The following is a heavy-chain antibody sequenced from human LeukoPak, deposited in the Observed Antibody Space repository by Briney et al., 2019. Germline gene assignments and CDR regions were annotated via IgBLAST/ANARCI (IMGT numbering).Heavy chain of an antibody. CDR3: AREQLGGGFDY. J-gene: IGHJ4*02. D-gene: IGHD1-1*01. CDR2: IYSGGST. Sequence: PGGSLRLSCVASGFTFDEYGMSWVRQAPGKGLEWVSVIYSGGSTHYADSVKGRFTISRDNSKNTLYLQMSSLRAEDTAVYYCAREQLGGGFDYWGQGTLVTVSS. V-gene: IGHV3-66*01. CDR1: GFTFDEYG.